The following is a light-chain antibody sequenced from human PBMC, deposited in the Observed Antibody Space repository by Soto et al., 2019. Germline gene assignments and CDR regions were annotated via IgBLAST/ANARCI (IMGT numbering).Light chain of an antibody. J-gene: IGLJ2*01. CDR2: LNSDGSH. Sequence: QPVLTQSPSASASLGASVKVTCTLSSGHSSYAIAWHQQQPEKGPRYLMKLNSDGSHSKGDGIPDRLSGSSSGAERYLTISSLQSEDEADYYCQTWATGTVVFGGGTKLTVL. CDR3: QTWATGTVV. CDR1: SGHSSYA. V-gene: IGLV4-69*01.